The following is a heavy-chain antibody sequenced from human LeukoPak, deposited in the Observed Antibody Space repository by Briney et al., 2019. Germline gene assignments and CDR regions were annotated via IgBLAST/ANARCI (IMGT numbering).Heavy chain of an antibody. D-gene: IGHD3-10*01. J-gene: IGHJ4*02. V-gene: IGHV3-48*03. CDR1: GFTFSNYE. Sequence: GGSLRLSCAASGFTFSNYEMNWVRQAPGKGLEWVSYISSSGSSIYYADSVKGRFTISRDNAKNSLYLQMNSLRAEDTAVYFCARDHYGSGSYYKVMSYWGQGTLVSVPS. CDR3: ARDHYGSGSYYKVMSY. CDR2: ISSSGSSI.